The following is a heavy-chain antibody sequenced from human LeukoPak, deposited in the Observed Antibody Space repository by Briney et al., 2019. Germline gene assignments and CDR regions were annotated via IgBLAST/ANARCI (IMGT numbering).Heavy chain of an antibody. V-gene: IGHV1-2*02. CDR1: GYTFTGYY. J-gene: IGHJ4*02. Sequence: ASVKVSCKASGYTFTGYYMHWVRQAPGQGLEWMGWINPNSGGTNYAQKFQGRVTMTRDTSISTAYMELSRLRSDDTAVYYCARDSRVPTMVRGVIKSPFGYWGQGTLVTVSS. CDR3: ARDSRVPTMVRGVIKSPFGY. CDR2: INPNSGGT. D-gene: IGHD3-10*01.